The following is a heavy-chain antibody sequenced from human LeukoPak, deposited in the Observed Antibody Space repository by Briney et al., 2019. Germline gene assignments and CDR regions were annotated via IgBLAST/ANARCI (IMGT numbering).Heavy chain of an antibody. V-gene: IGHV3-7*01. CDR2: IKQDGSEK. CDR3: AREGTSSNWDFDY. CDR1: GFTFRDYW. D-gene: IGHD6-13*01. Sequence: GGSLRLSCAASGFTFRDYWMSWVRQAPGKGLEWVANIKQDGSEKYYVDSVKGRFTISRDNAKNSLYLQMNSLRAEDTAVYYCAREGTSSNWDFDYWGQGTLVTVSS. J-gene: IGHJ4*02.